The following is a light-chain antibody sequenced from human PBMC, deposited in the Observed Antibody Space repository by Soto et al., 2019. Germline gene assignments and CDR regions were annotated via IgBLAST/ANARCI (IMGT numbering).Light chain of an antibody. CDR3: QQYGSSPWT. CDR2: GAS. J-gene: IGKJ1*01. Sequence: EIVLTQSPGTLSLSPGERATLSCRASQSVSSNYLAWYQQKPGQTPRLLIYGASSRSTGIPDRFSRSGSGTDCTLTISRLEPEDFAVFYCQQYGSSPWTFGQGTKLEIK. V-gene: IGKV3-20*01. CDR1: QSVSSNY.